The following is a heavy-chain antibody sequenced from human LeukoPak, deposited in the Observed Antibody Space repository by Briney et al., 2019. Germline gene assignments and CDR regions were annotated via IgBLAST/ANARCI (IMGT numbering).Heavy chain of an antibody. Sequence: GGSLRLSCPASGFTFSSYSMNWVRQAPGKGLEWVSSISSSSSYIYYADSVKGRFTISRDNAKNSLYLQMNSLRAEDTAVYYCAREVGSGPGWFDPWGQGTLVTVSS. J-gene: IGHJ5*02. CDR1: GFTFSSYS. D-gene: IGHD3-10*01. CDR3: AREVGSGPGWFDP. V-gene: IGHV3-21*01. CDR2: ISSSSSYI.